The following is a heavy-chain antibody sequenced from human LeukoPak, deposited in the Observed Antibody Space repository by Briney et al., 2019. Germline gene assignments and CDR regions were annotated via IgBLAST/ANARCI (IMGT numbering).Heavy chain of an antibody. CDR1: GFTFSSYE. CDR2: ISSSSSYI. Sequence: GGSLRLSCAASGFTFSSYEMNWVRQAPGKGLEWVSSISSSSSYIYYADSVKGRFTISRDNAKNSLYLQMNSLRAEDTAVYYCARDLGPPGRPFDIWGQGTMVTVSS. V-gene: IGHV3-21*01. CDR3: ARDLGPPGRPFDI. D-gene: IGHD3-10*01. J-gene: IGHJ3*02.